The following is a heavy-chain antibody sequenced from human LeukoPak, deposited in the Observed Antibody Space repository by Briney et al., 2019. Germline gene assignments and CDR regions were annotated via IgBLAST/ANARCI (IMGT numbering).Heavy chain of an antibody. D-gene: IGHD3-22*01. J-gene: IGHJ6*03. CDR2: IIPIFGTA. CDR1: GGTFSSYA. CDR3: AADANEYYYDSSGFYYYYMDV. Sequence: SVKVSCKASGGTFSSYAISWVRQAPGQGREWMGGIIPIFGTANYAQKFQGRVTITADESTSTAYMELSSLRSEDTAVYYCAADANEYYYDSSGFYYYYMDVWGKGTTVTVSS. V-gene: IGHV1-69*13.